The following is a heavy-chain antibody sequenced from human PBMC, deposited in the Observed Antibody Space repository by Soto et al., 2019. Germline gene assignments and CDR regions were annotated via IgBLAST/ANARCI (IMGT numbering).Heavy chain of an antibody. CDR3: ARGVVVTATYAFDI. CDR1: GGSISSYY. D-gene: IGHD2-21*02. J-gene: IGHJ3*02. V-gene: IGHV4-59*01. Sequence: PSETLSLTCTVSGGSISSYYWSWIRQPPGKGLEWIGYIYYSGSTNYNPSLKSRVTISVGTSKNQFSLKLSSVTAADTAVYYCARGVVVTATYAFDIWGQGTMVTVSS. CDR2: IYYSGST.